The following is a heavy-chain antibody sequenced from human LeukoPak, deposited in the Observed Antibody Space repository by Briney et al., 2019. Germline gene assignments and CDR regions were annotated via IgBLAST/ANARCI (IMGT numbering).Heavy chain of an antibody. CDR2: IYASGGA. V-gene: IGHV3-53*01. Sequence: GGSLRLSCVASGFDVNDNFMIWVRQAPGQGLEWISVIYASGGAYHAESVKGRFSAFRDTSKNTIFLQMNNLRAGDTAMYYCVRRHDYWGQGTLVTVSS. CDR3: VRRHDY. J-gene: IGHJ4*02. CDR1: GFDVNDNF.